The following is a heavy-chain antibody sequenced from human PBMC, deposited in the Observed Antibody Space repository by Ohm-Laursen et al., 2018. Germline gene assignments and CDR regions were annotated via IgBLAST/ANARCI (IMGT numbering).Heavy chain of an antibody. D-gene: IGHD4-17*01. J-gene: IGHJ4*02. CDR3: HKHDYDDYDIDY. CDR2: ISANGDTT. Sequence: SLRLSCSASGFTFGTHGMSWVRQAPGKGLESVSAISANGDTTYYADSVRGRFIISRDNSKNTLYLQMSALRAEDTAVYYCHKHDYDDYDIDYWGQGTLVTVSS. CDR1: GFTFGTHG. V-gene: IGHV3-23*01.